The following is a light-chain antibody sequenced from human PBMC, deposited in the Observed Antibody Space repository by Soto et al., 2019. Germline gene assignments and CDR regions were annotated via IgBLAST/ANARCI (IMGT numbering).Light chain of an antibody. Sequence: EIVLTQSPGTLSLSPGERATLSCRAIQTVSSTFLAWYQQKPGQAPSLLIYGVSNRATGIPDRFSGSGSGTDFTLTINRLEPEDFAVYFCGQFVSSPPRTFGQGTKVDIK. CDR3: GQFVSSPPRT. V-gene: IGKV3-20*01. CDR1: QTVSSTF. CDR2: GVS. J-gene: IGKJ1*01.